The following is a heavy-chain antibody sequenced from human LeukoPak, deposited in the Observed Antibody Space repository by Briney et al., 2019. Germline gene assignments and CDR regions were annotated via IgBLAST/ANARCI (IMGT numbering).Heavy chain of an antibody. D-gene: IGHD2-15*01. CDR2: IYPADSDI. Sequence: PGESLKISCKGSGYSINNYWIGWVRQMPGKGLEWMGIIYPADSDIRYSPSFQGQVTISADKSISTAYPQWSSLKASDTAMYYCARQEYCSGGSCYTWFDPWGQGTLVTVSS. J-gene: IGHJ5*02. CDR1: GYSINNYW. CDR3: ARQEYCSGGSCYTWFDP. V-gene: IGHV5-51*01.